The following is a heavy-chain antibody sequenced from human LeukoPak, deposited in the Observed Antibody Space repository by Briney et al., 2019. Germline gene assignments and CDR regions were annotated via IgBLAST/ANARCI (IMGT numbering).Heavy chain of an antibody. CDR3: ARADARDAFDI. CDR2: ISAYNGNT. J-gene: IGHJ3*02. V-gene: IGHV1-18*01. CDR1: GGTFSSYA. Sequence: GSSVKVSCKASGGTFSSYAISWVRQAPGQGLEWMGWISAYNGNTNYAQKLQGRVTMTTDTSTSTAYMELRSLRSDDTAVYYCARADARDAFDIWGQGTMVTVSS.